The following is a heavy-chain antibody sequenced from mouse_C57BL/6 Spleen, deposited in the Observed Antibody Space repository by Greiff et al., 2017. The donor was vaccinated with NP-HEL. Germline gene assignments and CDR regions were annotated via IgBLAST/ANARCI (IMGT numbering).Heavy chain of an antibody. CDR1: GYTFTGYW. D-gene: IGHD1-1*01. CDR2: ILPGSGST. CDR3: ARREYYGSKAWFAY. V-gene: IGHV1-9*01. J-gene: IGHJ3*01. Sequence: VKLQESGAELMKPGASVKLSCKATGYTFTGYWIEWVKQRPGHGLEWIGEILPGSGSTNYNEKFKGKATFTADTSSNTAYMQLSSLTTEDSAIYYCARREYYGSKAWFAYWGQGTLVTVSA.